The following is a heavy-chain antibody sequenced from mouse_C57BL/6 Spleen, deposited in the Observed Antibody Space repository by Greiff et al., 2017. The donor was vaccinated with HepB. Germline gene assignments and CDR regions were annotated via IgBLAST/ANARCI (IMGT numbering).Heavy chain of an antibody. CDR3: TAYSNSFAY. Sequence: EVQLQQSGAELVRPGASVKLSCTASGFNIKDYYMHWVKQRPEQGLEWLGRIDPEDGDTEYAPKFQGKATMTADTSSNTAYLQLSSLTSDDTAVYYCTAYSNSFAYWGQGTLVTVSA. CDR2: IDPEDGDT. J-gene: IGHJ3*01. D-gene: IGHD2-5*01. CDR1: GFNIKDYY. V-gene: IGHV14-1*01.